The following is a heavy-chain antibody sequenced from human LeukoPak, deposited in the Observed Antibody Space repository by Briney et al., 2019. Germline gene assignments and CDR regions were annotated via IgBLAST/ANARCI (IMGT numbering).Heavy chain of an antibody. J-gene: IGHJ2*01. V-gene: IGHV1-18*01. CDR2: ISAHNGNT. CDR1: VYTFTTYG. Sequence: ASVTVSCKASVYTFTTYGIAWVRQAPGQGLEWMGWISAHNGNTNYAQSLQGRVTMTTDTSTNTAYMELRSLRSDDTAVYYCARDGYFDLWGRGTLVTVSS. CDR3: ARDGYFDL.